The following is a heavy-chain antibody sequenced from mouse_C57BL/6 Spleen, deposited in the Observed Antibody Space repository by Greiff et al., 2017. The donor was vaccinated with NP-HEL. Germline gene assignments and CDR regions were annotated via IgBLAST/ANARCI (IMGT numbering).Heavy chain of an antibody. CDR2: IRSKSNNYAT. Sequence: EAGGGLVQPKGSLKLSCAASGFSFNTYAMNWVRQAPGKGLEWVARIRSKSNNYATYYADSVKDRFTISRDDSESMLYLQMNNLKTEDTAMYYCVSHYGNFAMDYWGQGTSVTVSS. CDR3: VSHYGNFAMDY. D-gene: IGHD2-1*01. J-gene: IGHJ4*01. CDR1: GFSFNTYA. V-gene: IGHV10-1*01.